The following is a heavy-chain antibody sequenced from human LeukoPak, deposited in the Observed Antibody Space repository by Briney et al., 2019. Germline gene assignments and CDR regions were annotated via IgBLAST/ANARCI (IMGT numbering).Heavy chain of an antibody. J-gene: IGHJ4*02. Sequence: PSETLSLTCTVSGGSISSSSYYWGWIRQPPGKGLEWIGSIYYSGSTYYNPSLKSRVTISVDTSKNQFSLKLSSVTAADTAVYYCASASYYYGSGSYYDYWGQGTLVTVSS. CDR1: GGSISSSSYY. D-gene: IGHD3-10*01. CDR3: ASASYYYGSGSYYDY. V-gene: IGHV4-39*07. CDR2: IYYSGST.